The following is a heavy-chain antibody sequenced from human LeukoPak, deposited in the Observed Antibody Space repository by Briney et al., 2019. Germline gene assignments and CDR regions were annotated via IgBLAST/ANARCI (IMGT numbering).Heavy chain of an antibody. Sequence: GGSLRLSCAASGFTFSSYSMNWVRQAPGKGLEWVSVIYSGGSTDYAVSVKGRFTISRDNSKNMLYLQMNSLRAEDTAVYYCVRETPAVAGAFDYWGQGTLVTVSS. V-gene: IGHV3-53*01. CDR3: VRETPAVAGAFDY. CDR1: GFTFSSYS. D-gene: IGHD6-19*01. CDR2: IYSGGST. J-gene: IGHJ4*02.